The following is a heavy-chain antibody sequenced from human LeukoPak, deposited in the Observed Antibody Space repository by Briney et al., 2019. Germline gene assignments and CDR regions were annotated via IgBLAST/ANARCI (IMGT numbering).Heavy chain of an antibody. V-gene: IGHV3-48*03. CDR2: ISSSGSTI. D-gene: IGHD3-22*01. CDR1: GLTFSSYE. J-gene: IGHJ4*02. Sequence: GGSLRLSCAASGLTFSSYEMNWVRQAPGKGLERVSYISSSGSTIYYADSVKGRFTSSRDNAKNSLYLQMNSLRAEDTAVHYCARDLYRIVVVPHYFDYWGQGTLVTVSS. CDR3: ARDLYRIVVVPHYFDY.